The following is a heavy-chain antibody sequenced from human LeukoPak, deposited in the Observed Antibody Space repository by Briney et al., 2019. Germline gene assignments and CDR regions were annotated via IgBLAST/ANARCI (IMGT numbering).Heavy chain of an antibody. V-gene: IGHV3-23*01. D-gene: IGHD5-12*01. CDR1: RFTFNSYA. Sequence: GGSLRLSCAASRFTFNSYAMSWVRQAPGKGLEWLSAITGSGGRTYYADSVKGRFTISRDNSKNTLYLQMSSLRAEDTAVYYCAKRALSGYAIDYWGQGTLVTVYS. CDR3: AKRALSGYAIDY. CDR2: ITGSGGRT. J-gene: IGHJ4*02.